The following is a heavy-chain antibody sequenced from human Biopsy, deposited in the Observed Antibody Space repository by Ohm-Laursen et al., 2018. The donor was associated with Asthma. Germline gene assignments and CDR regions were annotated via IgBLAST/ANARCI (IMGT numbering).Heavy chain of an antibody. D-gene: IGHD1-26*01. CDR3: VRGPGPIVGGTLAY. V-gene: IGHV3-66*02. CDR1: GFAVSRDH. CDR2: IYSGGTS. J-gene: IGHJ4*02. Sequence: SLRLSCAASGFAVSRDHMFWVRQAPGKGLEWVSVIYSGGTSHTADSVEGRFSISRDNSQNTLELQMSGLRSEDSAMYYCVRGPGPIVGGTLAYWGQGTRVTVSS.